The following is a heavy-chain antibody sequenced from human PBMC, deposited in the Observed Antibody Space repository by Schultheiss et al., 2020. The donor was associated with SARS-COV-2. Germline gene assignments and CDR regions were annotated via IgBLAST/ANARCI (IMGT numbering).Heavy chain of an antibody. Sequence: GGSLRLSCAASGFTFDDYAMHWVRQAPGKGLEWVSGISWNSGSIGYADSVKGRFTISRDNAKNSLYLQMNSLRAEDTALYYCAKQYDHNYYDSSGYYAFDIWGQGTTVTVSS. J-gene: IGHJ3*02. V-gene: IGHV3-9*01. CDR1: GFTFDDYA. CDR3: AKQYDHNYYDSSGYYAFDI. D-gene: IGHD3-22*01. CDR2: ISWNSGSI.